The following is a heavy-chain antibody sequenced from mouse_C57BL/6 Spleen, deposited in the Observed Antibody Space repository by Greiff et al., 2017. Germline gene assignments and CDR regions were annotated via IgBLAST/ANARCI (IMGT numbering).Heavy chain of an antibody. CDR3: ARRRDDYVYFDY. V-gene: IGHV5-6*02. CDR1: GFTFSSYG. D-gene: IGHD2-4*01. Sequence: DVMLVESGGDLVKPGGSLKLSCAASGFTFSSYGMSWVRQTPDKRLEWVATISSGGSYTYYPDSVKGRFTISRDNAKNTLYLQMSSLKSEDTAMYYCARRRDDYVYFDYWGQGTTLTVSS. CDR2: ISSGGSYT. J-gene: IGHJ2*01.